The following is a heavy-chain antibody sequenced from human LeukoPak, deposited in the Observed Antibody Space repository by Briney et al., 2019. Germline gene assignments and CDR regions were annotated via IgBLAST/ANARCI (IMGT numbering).Heavy chain of an antibody. J-gene: IGHJ4*02. Sequence: RTGRPLRLSCAASGFTFSSYAMHWVRQAPGKGLEWVAVISYDGNYADSVKGRFTISRDNSKNTLYLQMNSLRAEDTAVYYCARDVGATSTTVGSYWGQGTLVTVSS. CDR1: GFTFSSYA. V-gene: IGHV3-30*04. CDR2: ISYDG. D-gene: IGHD4-23*01. CDR3: ARDVGATSTTVGSY.